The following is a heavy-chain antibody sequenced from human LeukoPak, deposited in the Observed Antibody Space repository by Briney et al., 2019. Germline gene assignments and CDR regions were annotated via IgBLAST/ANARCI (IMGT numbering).Heavy chain of an antibody. CDR2: ISWNSDSI. D-gene: IGHD3-22*01. CDR1: GFTFDDYA. Sequence: GGSLRLSCAASGFTFDDYAMHWVRQAPGKGLEWVSGISWNSDSIGYADSVKGRFTVSRDNAKDSLYLQMNNLRAEDTALYYCAKDSNVGSGYYYAPFDSWGQGTLVTVSS. J-gene: IGHJ5*01. CDR3: AKDSNVGSGYYYAPFDS. V-gene: IGHV3-9*01.